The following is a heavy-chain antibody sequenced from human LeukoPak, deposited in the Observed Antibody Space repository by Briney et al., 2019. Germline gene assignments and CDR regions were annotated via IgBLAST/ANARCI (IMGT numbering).Heavy chain of an antibody. CDR1: GFTFNNYG. D-gene: IGHD1/OR15-1a*01. J-gene: IGHJ4*02. V-gene: IGHV3-30*02. CDR3: AKSRGEQLYFRDFDY. Sequence: PGGSLRLSCAASGFTFNNYGMHWVRQAPGKGLQWVAFIRYDGTNKFYADSVKGRFTMSRDGPKNTLYLQMNSLSAEDTAVYYCAKSRGEQLYFRDFDYWGQGTLVTVAS. CDR2: IRYDGTNK.